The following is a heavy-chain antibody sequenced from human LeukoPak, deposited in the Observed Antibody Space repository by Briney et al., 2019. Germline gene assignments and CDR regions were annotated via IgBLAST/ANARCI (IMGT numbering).Heavy chain of an antibody. CDR2: INHSGST. Sequence: SETLSLTCAVYGGSFSGYYWSWIRQPPGKGLEWIGEINHSGSTNYNPSLKSRVTISVDTSKNQFSLKLSSVTAADTAVYYCAARPKSITMVRGATPFDYWGQGTLVTVSS. V-gene: IGHV4-34*01. D-gene: IGHD3-10*01. CDR3: AARPKSITMVRGATPFDY. CDR1: GGSFSGYY. J-gene: IGHJ4*02.